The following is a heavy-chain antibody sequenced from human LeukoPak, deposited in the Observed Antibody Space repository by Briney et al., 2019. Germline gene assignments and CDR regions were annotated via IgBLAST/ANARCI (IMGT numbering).Heavy chain of an antibody. CDR3: ARGKNGLDYYYYYMDV. Sequence: GASVKVSCKASGYTFTGYYMHWVRQAPGQGLEWMGWINPNSGGTNYAQKFQGRVTMTRDTSISTAYMELSRLRSDDTAVYYCARGKNGLDYYYYYMDVWGKGTTVTVSS. CDR2: INPNSGGT. D-gene: IGHD1-1*01. V-gene: IGHV1-2*02. CDR1: GYTFTGYY. J-gene: IGHJ6*03.